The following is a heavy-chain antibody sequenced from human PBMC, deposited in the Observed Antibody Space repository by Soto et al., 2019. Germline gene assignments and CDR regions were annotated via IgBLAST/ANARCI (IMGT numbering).Heavy chain of an antibody. V-gene: IGHV2-5*01. CDR1: GFSLSTRGVG. CDR2: IYSNDDK. CDR3: GRSSEVWTHYHQHNWVFAL. D-gene: IGHD3-16*01. Sequence: QITLRESGPTLVKPTQTLTLTCTFSGFSLSTRGVGVGWIRHPPGKALEWLALIYSNDDKRYSPSLRNRVTIPKDTSTNPVVLTITNVDPVDTATYCCGRSSEVWTHYHQHNWVFALWGRGTLVTVSS. J-gene: IGHJ2*01.